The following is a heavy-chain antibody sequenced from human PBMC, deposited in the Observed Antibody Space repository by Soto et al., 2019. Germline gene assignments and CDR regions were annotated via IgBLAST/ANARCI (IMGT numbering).Heavy chain of an antibody. CDR1: GFTVSSIF. D-gene: IGHD2-8*01. CDR3: ARGLFGAYNARVGAFDI. J-gene: IGHJ3*02. Sequence: PGGSLRLSCAASGFTVSSIFISWVRQAPGKGLEWVSLIYGGGSTYYADSVKGRFTVSRDNSKSTLYLQMNGLRAEDTAVYYCARGLFGAYNARVGAFDIWGRGTMVTVSS. V-gene: IGHV3-66*01. CDR2: IYGGGST.